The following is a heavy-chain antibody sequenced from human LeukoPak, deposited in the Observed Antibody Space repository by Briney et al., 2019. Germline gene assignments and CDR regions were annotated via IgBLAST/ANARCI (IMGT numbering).Heavy chain of an antibody. Sequence: GGSLRLSCAASGFTFSSYSMNWVRQAPGKGLEWVSYISSSSSTIYYADSVKGRFTISRDNAKNSLYLQMNSLRDEDTAVYYCARDGSKDGRWSSYNWFDPWGQGTLVTVSS. D-gene: IGHD2-15*01. CDR3: ARDGSKDGRWSSYNWFDP. CDR1: GFTFSSYS. CDR2: ISSSSSTI. J-gene: IGHJ5*02. V-gene: IGHV3-48*02.